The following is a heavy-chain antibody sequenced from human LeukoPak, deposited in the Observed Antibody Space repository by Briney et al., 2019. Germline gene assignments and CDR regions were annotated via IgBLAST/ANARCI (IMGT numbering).Heavy chain of an antibody. J-gene: IGHJ4*02. D-gene: IGHD4-23*01. CDR2: INHIGST. Sequence: PSETLSLTCAVYGGSFSGYYWSWIRQPPGKGLEWIGEINHIGSTNYNPSLKSRVTISVDTSKNQFSLKLSSVTAADTAVYYCARTRDYGGNSLDFDYWGQGTLVTVSS. CDR3: ARTRDYGGNSLDFDY. CDR1: GGSFSGYY. V-gene: IGHV4-34*01.